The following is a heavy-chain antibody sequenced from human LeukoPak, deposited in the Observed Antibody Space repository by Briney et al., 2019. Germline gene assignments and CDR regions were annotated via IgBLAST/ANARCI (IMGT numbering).Heavy chain of an antibody. Sequence: GGSLRLSCAASGFTFSSYSMNWVRQAPGKGLEWVSYISSSGSTIYYADSVKGRFTISRDNAKNSLYLQMNSLRAEDTAVYYCARDRVVSQWELDVDDAFDIWGQGTMVTVSS. CDR2: ISSSGSTI. J-gene: IGHJ3*02. D-gene: IGHD1-26*01. CDR3: ARDRVVSQWELDVDDAFDI. V-gene: IGHV3-48*04. CDR1: GFTFSSYS.